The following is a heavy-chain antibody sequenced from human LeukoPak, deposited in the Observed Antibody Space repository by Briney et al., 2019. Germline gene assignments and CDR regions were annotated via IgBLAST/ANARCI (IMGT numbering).Heavy chain of an antibody. Sequence: ASVKVSCKASGGTFSSYAISWVRQAPGQGLEWMGWMNPNSGNTAYARKFQGRVTITRNTSISTAYMELSSLRSEDTAVYYCAREDYYDSGSNDYWGQGTLVTVSS. CDR2: MNPNSGNT. J-gene: IGHJ4*02. CDR1: GGTFSSYA. CDR3: AREDYYDSGSNDY. D-gene: IGHD3-22*01. V-gene: IGHV1-8*03.